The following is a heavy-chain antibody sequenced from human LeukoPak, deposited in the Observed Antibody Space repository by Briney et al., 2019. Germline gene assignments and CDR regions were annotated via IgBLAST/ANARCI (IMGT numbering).Heavy chain of an antibody. CDR2: IYLGDSDT. Sequence: EESLNISCKASGDSFTCYWIGWVRQMPRKGLEWMGIIYLGDSDTRYSPSFQGQVTISADKSISTAYLQWSSLQASDTAIYYGARHRAYCAGTSCPNLFDPWGQGTLVTVSS. CDR1: GDSFTCYW. D-gene: IGHD2-21*01. J-gene: IGHJ5*02. CDR3: ARHRAYCAGTSCPNLFDP. V-gene: IGHV5-51*01.